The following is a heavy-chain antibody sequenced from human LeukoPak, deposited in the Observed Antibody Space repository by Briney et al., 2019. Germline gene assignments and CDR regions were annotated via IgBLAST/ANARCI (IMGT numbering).Heavy chain of an antibody. CDR2: ITSNGAYT. CDR3: ARVKMGATVSDYYYYYMDV. Sequence: GGSLRLSCAASGFTFSGYTIHWVRQAPGKRLQSVSAITSNGAYTHYADSVKGRFTISRDNSRNAVFLQMGGLRIEDMAVYYCARVKMGATVSDYYYYYMDVWGKGPTVTVSS. J-gene: IGHJ6*03. V-gene: IGHV3-64*02. CDR1: GFTFSGYT. D-gene: IGHD1-26*01.